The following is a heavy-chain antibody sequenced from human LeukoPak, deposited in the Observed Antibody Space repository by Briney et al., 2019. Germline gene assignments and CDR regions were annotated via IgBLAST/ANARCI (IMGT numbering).Heavy chain of an antibody. CDR2: IGLTDTTI. D-gene: IGHD7-27*01. J-gene: IGHJ2*01. CDR1: GFTFSDYY. Sequence: GGSLRLSCAASGFTFSDYYMSWIRQVPGKGLEWVSYIGLTDTTIYYADSLKGRFAISRDNARNSLYLHMHSLRAEDTAIYYCARLKLGYWYFDLWGRGTLLTVSS. V-gene: IGHV3-11*01. CDR3: ARLKLGYWYFDL.